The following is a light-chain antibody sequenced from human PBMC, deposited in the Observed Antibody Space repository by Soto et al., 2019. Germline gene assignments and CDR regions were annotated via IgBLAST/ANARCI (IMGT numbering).Light chain of an antibody. V-gene: IGKV1-39*01. CDR1: QGISTY. CDR3: QQSYNTTWT. CDR2: AAS. J-gene: IGKJ1*01. Sequence: DLQMTQSPSSLSASVGDRVTITGRASQGISTYLNWYQQKPGKAPKLLIYAASSLQSGVPSRFSGSGSETDFTLTISSLQPEDFATYSCQQSYNTTWTFGQGTKVDIK.